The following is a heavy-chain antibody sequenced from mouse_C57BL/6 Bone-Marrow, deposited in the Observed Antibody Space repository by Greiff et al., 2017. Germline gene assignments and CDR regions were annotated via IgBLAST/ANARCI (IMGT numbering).Heavy chain of an antibody. Sequence: EVNLVESGGGLVQPGGSLSLSCAASGFTFTDYYMSWVRQPPGKALEWLGFIRNKANGYTTEYSASVKGRFTISRDNSQSILYLQMNALRAEDSATYYCARTGTRYFDVWGTGTTVTVSS. CDR3: ARTGTRYFDV. CDR2: IRNKANGYTT. CDR1: GFTFTDYY. D-gene: IGHD4-1*01. V-gene: IGHV7-3*01. J-gene: IGHJ1*03.